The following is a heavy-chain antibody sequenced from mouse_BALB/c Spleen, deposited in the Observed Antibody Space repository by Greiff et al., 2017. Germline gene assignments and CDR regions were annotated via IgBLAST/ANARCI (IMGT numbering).Heavy chain of an antibody. Sequence: QVQLKQPGAELVKPGTSVKLSCKASGYNFTSYWINWVKLRPGQGLEWIGDIYPGSGSTNYNEKFKSKATLTVDTSSSTAYMQLSSLASEDSALYYCARSGSFDYWGQGTTLTVSS. J-gene: IGHJ2*01. CDR1: GYNFTSYW. CDR3: ARSGSFDY. CDR2: IYPGSGST. V-gene: IGHV1-55*01. D-gene: IGHD3-1*01.